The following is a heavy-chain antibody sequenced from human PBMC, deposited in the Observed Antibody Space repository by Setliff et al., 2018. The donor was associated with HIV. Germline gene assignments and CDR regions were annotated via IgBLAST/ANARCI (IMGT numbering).Heavy chain of an antibody. D-gene: IGHD3-16*02. Sequence: ASVKVSCKASGYTFTSYDINWVRQTTGQGLGWMGWMNPNSGNTGYAQKFQGRGTMTRNTTISTAYMELNSLRSEDTAIYYCAIRYYDYVWGSYRWFARWGQGTLVTVSS. V-gene: IGHV1-8*01. CDR2: MNPNSGNT. J-gene: IGHJ5*02. CDR3: AIRYYDYVWGSYRWFAR. CDR1: GYTFTSYD.